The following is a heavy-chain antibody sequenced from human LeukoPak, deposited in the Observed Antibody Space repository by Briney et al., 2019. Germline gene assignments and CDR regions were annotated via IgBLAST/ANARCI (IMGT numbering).Heavy chain of an antibody. CDR1: GGSISSGDYY. V-gene: IGHV4-30-4*01. D-gene: IGHD2-2*01. Sequence: SETLSLTCTVSGGSISSGDYYWSWIRQPPGKGLEWIGYIYYSGSTYYNPSLKSRVTISVDTSKNQFSLKLSSVTAADTAVYYCARDDDCSSTSCYDGGWFDPWGQGTLVTVSS. CDR2: IYYSGST. J-gene: IGHJ5*02. CDR3: ARDDDCSSTSCYDGGWFDP.